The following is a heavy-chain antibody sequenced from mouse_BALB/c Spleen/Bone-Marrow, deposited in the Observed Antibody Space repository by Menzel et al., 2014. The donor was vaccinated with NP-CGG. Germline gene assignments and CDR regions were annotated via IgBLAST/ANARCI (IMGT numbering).Heavy chain of an antibody. CDR2: IRSKSNNYAT. V-gene: IGHV10-1*02. Sequence: EVQGVESGGGLVQPKGSLKLSCAASGFTFKTYAMNWVRQAPGKGLEWVAHIRSKSNNYATYYADSVKDRFTISRDDSQSMLYLQMNNLKTEDTAIYSCVRGYGNLDYWGQGTTLTVSS. CDR1: GFTFKTYA. D-gene: IGHD2-1*01. CDR3: VRGYGNLDY. J-gene: IGHJ2*01.